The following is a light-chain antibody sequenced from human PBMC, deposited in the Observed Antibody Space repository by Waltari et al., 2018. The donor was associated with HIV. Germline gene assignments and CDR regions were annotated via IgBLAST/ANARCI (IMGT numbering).Light chain of an antibody. CDR1: SSDVGGYNY. J-gene: IGLJ2*01. Sequence: QSALTQPASVSGSPGQSITISCTGTSSDVGGYNYVSWYQQHPGKAPKLMIYDVSKRPLGVSNRVSGSKSGNTASLTSSGLQAEDEADYYCSSYTSSSTLVFGGGTKLTVL. V-gene: IGLV2-14*01. CDR2: DVS. CDR3: SSYTSSSTLV.